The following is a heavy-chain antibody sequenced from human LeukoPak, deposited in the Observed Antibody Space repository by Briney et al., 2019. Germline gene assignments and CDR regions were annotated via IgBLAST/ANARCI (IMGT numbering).Heavy chain of an antibody. V-gene: IGHV3-23*01. D-gene: IGHD2-8*01. J-gene: IGHJ3*02. Sequence: GGSLRLSCAASGFTFSTYAMSWVRQAPGKGLEWVSGIGGSGDSTYYANSVKGRFTISRDNSKNTLYLQLNSLRAEDTAVYYCVKQGGVVLTPPLLAFDIWGQGTMVTVSS. CDR2: IGGSGDST. CDR3: VKQGGVVLTPPLLAFDI. CDR1: GFTFSTYA.